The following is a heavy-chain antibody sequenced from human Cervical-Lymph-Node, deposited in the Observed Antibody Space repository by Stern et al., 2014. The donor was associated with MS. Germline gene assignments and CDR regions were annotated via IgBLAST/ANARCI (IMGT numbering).Heavy chain of an antibody. Sequence: QVQLMQSGPGLVKPSQTLSLTCTVSGGSISSGSHYWSWIRQPAGKGLEWVGRIYSTGRVDYNPSFKGRVTMSVDPSKDQFSLELRSVTAADTAMYYCAREWIYEVSWFDSWGQGSLVIVSS. J-gene: IGHJ5*01. CDR3: AREWIYEVSWFDS. V-gene: IGHV4-61*02. D-gene: IGHD5/OR15-5a*01. CDR2: IYSTGRV. CDR1: GGSISSGSHY.